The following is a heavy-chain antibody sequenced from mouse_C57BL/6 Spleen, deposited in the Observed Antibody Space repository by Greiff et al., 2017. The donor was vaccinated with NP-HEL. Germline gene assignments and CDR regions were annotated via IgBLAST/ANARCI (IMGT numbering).Heavy chain of an antibody. CDR3: ARTRPYGSSYYFDY. CDR1: GYSFTSYY. Sequence: QVQLKQSGPELVKPGASVKISCKASGYSFTSYYIHWVKQRPGQGLERIGWIYPGSGNTKYNEKFKGKATLTADTSSSTAYMQLSSLTSEDSAVYYCARTRPYGSSYYFDYWGQGTTLTVSS. D-gene: IGHD1-1*01. V-gene: IGHV1-66*01. CDR2: IYPGSGNT. J-gene: IGHJ2*01.